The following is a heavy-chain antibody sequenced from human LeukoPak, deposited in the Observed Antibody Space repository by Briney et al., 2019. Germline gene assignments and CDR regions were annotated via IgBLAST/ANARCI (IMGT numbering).Heavy chain of an antibody. CDR3: ARGGEYCSSTSCYEFDY. CDR2: IWYDGSNK. V-gene: IGHV3-33*01. Sequence: GGSLRLSCAASGFTFSSYGMHWVRQASGKGLEWVAVIWYDGSNKYYADSVKGRFTISRDNSKNTLYLQMNSLRAEDTAVYYCARGGEYCSSTSCYEFDYWGQGTLVTVSS. J-gene: IGHJ4*02. D-gene: IGHD2-2*01. CDR1: GFTFSSYG.